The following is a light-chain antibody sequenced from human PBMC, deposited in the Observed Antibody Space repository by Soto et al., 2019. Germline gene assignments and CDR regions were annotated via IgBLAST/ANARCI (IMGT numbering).Light chain of an antibody. CDR2: AVS. CDR1: SSDIGAYDY. V-gene: IGLV2-14*03. Sequence: QSALAQPASVSGSPGQSIAISCTGTSSDIGAYDYVSWYQQFPDNPPKLIIYAVSHRPSGVSDRFSGSKSVNTATLTISRLQAEDEADYYCSSYTSSSTRVFGTGTKLTVL. J-gene: IGLJ1*01. CDR3: SSYTSSSTRV.